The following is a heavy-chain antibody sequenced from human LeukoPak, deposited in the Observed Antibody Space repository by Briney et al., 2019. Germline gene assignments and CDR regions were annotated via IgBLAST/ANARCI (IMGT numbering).Heavy chain of an antibody. CDR1: GFTVSSNY. V-gene: IGHV3-66*01. CDR3: ASLSGGSITGTDY. CDR2: IYSGGST. Sequence: PGGSLRLSCAASGFTVSSNYMSWVRQAPGKGLEWVSVIYSGGSTYYADSVKGRFTISRDNSKNTLYLQMNSLRAEDTAVYYCASLSGGSITGTDYWGQGTLVTASS. D-gene: IGHD1-20*01. J-gene: IGHJ4*02.